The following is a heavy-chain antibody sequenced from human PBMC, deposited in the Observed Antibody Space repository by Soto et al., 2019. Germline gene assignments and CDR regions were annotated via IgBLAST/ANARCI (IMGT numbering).Heavy chain of an antibody. V-gene: IGHV3-33*03. CDR1: GLIFSSYG. CDR2: IWYDGSNK. CDR3: AKRRSYYYYYGVDV. Sequence: PRGSLRLSCAASGLIFSSYGMHWVLQAPGKGLEWVAVIWYDGSNKYYADSVKGRFTISRDNAKNSLYLQMNSLRAEDTALYYCAKRRSYYYYYGVDVWGQGTTVTVSS. J-gene: IGHJ6*02.